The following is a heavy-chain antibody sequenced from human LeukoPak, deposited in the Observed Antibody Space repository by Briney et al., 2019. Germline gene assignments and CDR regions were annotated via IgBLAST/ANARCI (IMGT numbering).Heavy chain of an antibody. CDR1: GGSISNKY. CDR3: AREVPYDILTGYYFDY. J-gene: IGHJ4*02. D-gene: IGHD3-9*01. CDR2: IYYSGST. V-gene: IGHV4-59*01. Sequence: SETLSLTCTVSGGSISNKYWSWIRQPPGKGLEWIGYIYYSGSTNYNPSLKSRVTISVDTSKNQFSLKLSSVTAADTAVYYCAREVPYDILTGYYFDYWGQGTLVTVSS.